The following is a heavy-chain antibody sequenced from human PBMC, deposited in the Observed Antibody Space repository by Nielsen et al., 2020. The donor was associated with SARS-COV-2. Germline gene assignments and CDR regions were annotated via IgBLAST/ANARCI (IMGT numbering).Heavy chain of an antibody. Sequence: GESLKISCAASGFNFNNYAMTWVRQAPGKGLEWVAVMSYDGTIEYYAESVKGRFTISRDTSQKTLYLQLNSLKTEDTALYYCAREGRTKFFDSASYYFGVDVWGQGTTVNVSS. V-gene: IGHV3-30*03. CDR2: MSYDGTIE. CDR1: GFNFNNYA. CDR3: AREGRTKFFDSASYYFGVDV. D-gene: IGHD3-9*01. J-gene: IGHJ6*02.